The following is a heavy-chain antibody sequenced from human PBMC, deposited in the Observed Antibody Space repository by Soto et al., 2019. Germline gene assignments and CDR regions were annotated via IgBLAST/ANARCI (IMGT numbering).Heavy chain of an antibody. Sequence: ASVKVSCTASGYTITSYGISWVRQAPGQGFEWMGWISAYNGNTNYAQKLQGRVTMTTDTSTSTAYMELRSLRSDDTAVYYCARDRYRVWELQPQTHDYWGQGTLVTVSS. CDR2: ISAYNGNT. CDR1: GYTITSYG. CDR3: ARDRYRVWELQPQTHDY. J-gene: IGHJ4*02. D-gene: IGHD1-26*01. V-gene: IGHV1-18*01.